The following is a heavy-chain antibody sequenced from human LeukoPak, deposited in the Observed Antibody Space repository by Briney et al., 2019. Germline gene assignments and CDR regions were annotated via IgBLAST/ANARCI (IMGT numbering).Heavy chain of an antibody. Sequence: ASVTVSCKASGYTFTIYEINWVRQATGEGVGWRGWMNANRGNTGYAQKFQGRVTITRNTSISTDYMELSSLRSEDTAVYYCARGHRVVVAATTYYYYFMDVWGKGTTVTVSS. V-gene: IGHV1-8*01. CDR3: ARGHRVVVAATTYYYYFMDV. J-gene: IGHJ6*03. CDR1: GYTFTIYE. CDR2: MNANRGNT. D-gene: IGHD2-15*01.